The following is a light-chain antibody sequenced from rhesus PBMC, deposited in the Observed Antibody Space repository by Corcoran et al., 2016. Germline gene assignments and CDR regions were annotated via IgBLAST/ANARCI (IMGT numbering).Light chain of an antibody. J-gene: IGKJ4*01. V-gene: IGKV1-19*01. CDR2: YAT. Sequence: DIKMTQSPSSLSASVGDKVTITCHASQGIIRWLAWYQQKPGKAPKSLIYYATCLQSGVPSRLSGSGSGTDYTLTISSLQPEEFATYYCQQYDDLPLTFGGGTKVELK. CDR3: QQYDDLPLT. CDR1: QGIIRW.